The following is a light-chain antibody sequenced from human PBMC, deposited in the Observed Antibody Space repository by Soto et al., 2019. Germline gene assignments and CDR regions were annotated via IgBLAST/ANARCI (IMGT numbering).Light chain of an antibody. CDR3: QQYGSWWT. CDR2: GAS. V-gene: IGKV3-20*01. CDR1: QSVSSSY. J-gene: IGKJ1*01. Sequence: IVWTQSPGTLSLSPGERATLSCRASQSVSSSYLAWYQQKPGQAPRLLIYGASSRATGIPDRFSGSGSGADFTLTISRLEPEDFAVYYCQQYGSWWTFGQGTKVDIK.